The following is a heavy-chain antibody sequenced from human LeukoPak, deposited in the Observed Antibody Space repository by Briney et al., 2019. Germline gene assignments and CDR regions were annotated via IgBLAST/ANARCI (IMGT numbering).Heavy chain of an antibody. CDR1: GFTVSSNY. D-gene: IGHD3-22*01. J-gene: IGHJ4*02. CDR2: IYSGGST. Sequence: GGSLRLSCAASGFTVSSNYMSWVRQAPGKGLEWVSVIYSGGSTYYADSVKGRFTISRDSSKNTLYLQMNSLRAEDTAVYYCARELDYYDSSGYYYFDYWGQGTLVTVSS. CDR3: ARELDYYDSSGYYYFDY. V-gene: IGHV3-66*02.